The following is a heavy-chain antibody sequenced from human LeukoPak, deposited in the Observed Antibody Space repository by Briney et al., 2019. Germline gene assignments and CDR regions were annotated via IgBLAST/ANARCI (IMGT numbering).Heavy chain of an antibody. Sequence: GGSLRLSRAASGFTFSSYAMSWVRQAPGKGLEWVSGICGSGRDTYYADSVKGRFTISRDNSENTLYLQMNSLRAEDTAVYYCAKTAQYSSSWIDCWGQGTLVTVSS. CDR1: GFTFSSYA. V-gene: IGHV3-23*01. J-gene: IGHJ4*02. CDR3: AKTAQYSSSWIDC. D-gene: IGHD6-13*01. CDR2: ICGSGRDT.